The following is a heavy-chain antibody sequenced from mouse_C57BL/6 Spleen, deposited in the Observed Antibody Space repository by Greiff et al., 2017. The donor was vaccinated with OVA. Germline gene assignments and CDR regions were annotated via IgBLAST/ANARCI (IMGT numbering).Heavy chain of an antibody. V-gene: IGHV1-42*01. CDR3: ARYYYGNYEYCDV. CDR1: GYSFTGYY. CDR2: INPSTGGT. Sequence: VQLKQSGPELVKPGASVKISCKASGYSFTGYYMNWVKQSPEKSLEWIGEINPSTGGTTYNQKFKAKATLTVDKSSSTAYMQLKSLTSEDSAVYYCARYYYGNYEYCDVWGTGTTVTVSS. J-gene: IGHJ1*03. D-gene: IGHD2-1*01.